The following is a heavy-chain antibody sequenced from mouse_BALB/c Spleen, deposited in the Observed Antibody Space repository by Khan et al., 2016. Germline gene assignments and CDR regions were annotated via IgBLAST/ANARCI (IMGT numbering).Heavy chain of an antibody. V-gene: IGHV5-2*01. CDR2: INSAGNDT. D-gene: IGHD1-1*01. CDR3: TRHYYGSSFWFAY. CDR1: EYEFPSHD. Sequence: EVELVESGGGLVQPGESLKLSCESNEYEFPSHDMSWVRKTPEKRLEMVAAINSAGNDTYYPDTMERRFIISRDNTKKTLYLQINSLSSESTALYYCTRHYYGSSFWFAYWGQGTLVTVSA. J-gene: IGHJ3*01.